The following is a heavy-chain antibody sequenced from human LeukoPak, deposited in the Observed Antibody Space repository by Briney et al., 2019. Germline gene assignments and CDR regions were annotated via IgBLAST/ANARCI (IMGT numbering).Heavy chain of an antibody. CDR2: ISSSGSTI. Sequence: GGCLRLSCAASGFTFSDYYMSWIRQAPGKGLEWDSYISSSGSTIYYADSVKGRFTISRDNAKNSLYLQMNSLRAEDTAVYYCARDRDYCSSTSCYVGFDYWGQGTLVTVSS. D-gene: IGHD2-2*01. CDR1: GFTFSDYY. J-gene: IGHJ4*02. V-gene: IGHV3-11*01. CDR3: ARDRDYCSSTSCYVGFDY.